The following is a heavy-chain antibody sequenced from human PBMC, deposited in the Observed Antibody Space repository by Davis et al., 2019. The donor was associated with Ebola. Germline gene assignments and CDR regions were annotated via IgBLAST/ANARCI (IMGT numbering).Heavy chain of an antibody. Sequence: MPSETLSLTCTVSGGSISSSSYYWGWIRQPPGKGLEWIGSIYYSGSTYYNPSLKSRVTISVDRSKNQFSLKLSSVTAADTAVYYCARVKIETYYDFWSGYPDYWGQGTLVTVSS. CDR1: GGSISSSSYY. CDR2: IYYSGST. CDR3: ARVKIETYYDFWSGYPDY. D-gene: IGHD3-3*01. V-gene: IGHV4-39*07. J-gene: IGHJ4*02.